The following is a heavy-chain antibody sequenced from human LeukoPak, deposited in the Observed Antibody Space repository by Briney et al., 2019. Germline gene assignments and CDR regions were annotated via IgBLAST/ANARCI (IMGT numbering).Heavy chain of an antibody. V-gene: IGHV3-33*01. J-gene: IGHJ6*02. CDR3: ARGIDYYDSSGYYSLYGMDV. D-gene: IGHD3-22*01. Sequence: GGSLRLSCAASGFTFSSYSMHWVRQAPGKGLEWVAVIWYDGSNKYYADSVKGRFTISRDNSKNTLYLQMNSLRAEDTAVYYCARGIDYYDSSGYYSLYGMDVWGQGTTVTVSS. CDR2: IWYDGSNK. CDR1: GFTFSSYS.